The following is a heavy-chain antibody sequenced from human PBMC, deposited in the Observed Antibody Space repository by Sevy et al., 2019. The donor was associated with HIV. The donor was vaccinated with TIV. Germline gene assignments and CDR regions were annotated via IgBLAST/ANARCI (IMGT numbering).Heavy chain of an antibody. CDR2: FSFGCGRI. Sequence: GGALRLSCEASGFTFSKYSLSWVRQAPGKGLEWVSTFSFGCGRINYADSVKGRFTISRDNSKNTLYLQMNSLRAEDTAVYYCAREGCTKPHDYWGQGTLVTVSS. D-gene: IGHD2-8*01. J-gene: IGHJ4*02. CDR1: GFTFSKYS. V-gene: IGHV3-23*01. CDR3: AREGCTKPHDY.